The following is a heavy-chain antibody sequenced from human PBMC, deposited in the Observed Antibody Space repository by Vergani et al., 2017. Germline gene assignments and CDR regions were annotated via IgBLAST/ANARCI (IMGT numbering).Heavy chain of an antibody. D-gene: IGHD2-15*01. CDR1: GFSLTTRGEA. V-gene: IGHV2-5*02. CDR3: THRPDCSFGHCYDDY. CDR2: VFWDDDK. Sequence: QITLKESGPTLVKPTQTLTLTCTFSGFSLTTRGEAVGWIRQPPGKALEWLAIVFWDDDKRYSPSLRNRVTITRDTSRNQVVLTVTNIDPVDTATYYCTHRPDCSFGHCYDDYWGQGTLVTVSS. J-gene: IGHJ4*02.